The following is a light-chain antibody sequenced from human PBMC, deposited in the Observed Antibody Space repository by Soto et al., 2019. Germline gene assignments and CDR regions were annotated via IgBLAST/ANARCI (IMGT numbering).Light chain of an antibody. CDR3: GSYADSSTVV. V-gene: IGLV2-14*03. CDR1: SSDVGGHNY. Sequence: QSALTQVASVSASPGQSITISCTGTSSDVGGHNYVSWYQQHPGKAPKLMIYNVDYRPSGVSNRFSGSKSGNTASLTISGLQADDEAYYYCGSYADSSTVVFGGGTKLTVL. CDR2: NVD. J-gene: IGLJ2*01.